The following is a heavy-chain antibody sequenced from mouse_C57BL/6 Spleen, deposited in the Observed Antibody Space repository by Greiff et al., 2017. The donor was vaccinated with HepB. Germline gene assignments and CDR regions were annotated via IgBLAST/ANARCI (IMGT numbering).Heavy chain of an antibody. Sequence: EVQLVESGGGLVKPGGSLKLSCAASGFTFSSYAMSWVRQTPEKRLEWVATISDGGSYTYYPDNVKGRFTISRDNAKNNLYLQMSHLKSEDTAMYYCARDKEELRAYYGNSGFAYWGQGTLVTVSA. CDR3: ARDKEELRAYYGNSGFAY. V-gene: IGHV5-4*01. D-gene: IGHD2-10*01. J-gene: IGHJ3*01. CDR2: ISDGGSYT. CDR1: GFTFSSYA.